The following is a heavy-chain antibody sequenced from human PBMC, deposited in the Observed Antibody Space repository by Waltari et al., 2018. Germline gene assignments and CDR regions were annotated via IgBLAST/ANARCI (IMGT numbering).Heavy chain of an antibody. Sequence: QVQLQQWGAGLLKPSETLSLTCAVYGGSFSGYYWSWIRQPPGKGLEWIGEINHSGSTNYNPSLKSRVTISVDTSKNQFSLKLSSVTAADTAVYYCARSSRERSSGYLRPWGQGTLVTVSS. D-gene: IGHD3-22*01. CDR3: ARSSRERSSGYLRP. V-gene: IGHV4-34*01. CDR2: INHSGST. CDR1: GGSFSGYY. J-gene: IGHJ5*02.